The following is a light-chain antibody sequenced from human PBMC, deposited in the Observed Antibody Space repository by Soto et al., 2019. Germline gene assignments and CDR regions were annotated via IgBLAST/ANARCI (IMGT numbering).Light chain of an antibody. J-gene: IGLJ1*01. V-gene: IGLV2-14*01. CDR1: RIDVGAYNY. CDR3: SSYTTSSTRV. CDR2: AVT. Sequence: QSALTQPPSASGSPGQSITISCTGTRIDVGAYNYVSWYQQYPGKAPKLIIYAVTDRPSGVSHRFSGSKSGNTASLTISGLQAEDEADYYCSSYTTSSTRVFGTGTKVTVL.